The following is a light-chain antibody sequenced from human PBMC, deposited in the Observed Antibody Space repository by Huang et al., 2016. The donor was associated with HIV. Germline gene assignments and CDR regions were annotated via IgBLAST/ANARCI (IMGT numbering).Light chain of an antibody. V-gene: IGKV1-6*01. Sequence: AIQMSQFPSSLSASVGDRVTITCRSSQGIRNDLGWYQQKPGKAPKVLIYGASTLQSGVPSRFIGSGSGTDFTLTISSLQPEDFATYYCLHDFNYPYSFGQGTKLEIK. J-gene: IGKJ2*03. CDR2: GAS. CDR1: QGIRND. CDR3: LHDFNYPYS.